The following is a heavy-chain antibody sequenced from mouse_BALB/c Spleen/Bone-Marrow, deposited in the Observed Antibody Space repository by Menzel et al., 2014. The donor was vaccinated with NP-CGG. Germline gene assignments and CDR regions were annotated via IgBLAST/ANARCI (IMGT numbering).Heavy chain of an antibody. J-gene: IGHJ2*01. CDR2: IYPGSGST. CDR1: GYTFTDNV. Sequence: VHLVESGPELVKPGASVKMSCKASGYTFTDNVISWVKQRTGQGLEWIGEIYPGSGSTYYNEKFKGKATLTADKSSNTAYMQLSSLTSEDSAVYFCARGYYGSSYYFDYWGQGTTLTVSS. D-gene: IGHD1-1*01. V-gene: IGHV1-77*01. CDR3: ARGYYGSSYYFDY.